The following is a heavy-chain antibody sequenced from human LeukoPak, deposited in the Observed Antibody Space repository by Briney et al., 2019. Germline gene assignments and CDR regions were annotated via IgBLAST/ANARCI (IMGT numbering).Heavy chain of an antibody. V-gene: IGHV3-11*04. CDR1: GFTFSDYY. Sequence: GGSLRLSCAASGFTFSDYYMSWIRQAPGKGLEWVSYISSSGSTIHYADSVKGRFTISRDNAKNSLYLQMNSLRAEDTAVYYCARGSGYYYYYYMDVWGKGTTVTVSS. CDR2: ISSSGSTI. CDR3: ARGSGYYYYYYMDV. J-gene: IGHJ6*03.